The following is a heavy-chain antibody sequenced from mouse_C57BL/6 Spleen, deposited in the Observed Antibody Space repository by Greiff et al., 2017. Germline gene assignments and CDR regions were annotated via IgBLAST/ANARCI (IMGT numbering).Heavy chain of an antibody. J-gene: IGHJ1*03. CDR2: INPSSGYT. CDR3: ARAGGHPIHYYGSSYWYFDV. CDR1: GYTFTSYT. V-gene: IGHV1-4*01. Sequence: QVQLQQSGAELARPGASVKMSCKASGYTFTSYTMHWVKQRPGQGLEWIGYINPSSGYTKYNQKFKDKATLTADKSSSTAYMQLSSLTSEDSAGYYCARAGGHPIHYYGSSYWYFDVWGTGTTVTVSS. D-gene: IGHD1-1*01.